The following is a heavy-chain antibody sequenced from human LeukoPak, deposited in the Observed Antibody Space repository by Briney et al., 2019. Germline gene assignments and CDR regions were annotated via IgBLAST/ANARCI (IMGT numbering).Heavy chain of an antibody. D-gene: IGHD6-13*01. CDR1: GYTSTSYY. J-gene: IGHJ4*02. CDR2: ISAFNGNT. V-gene: IGHV1-18*04. Sequence: ASVKVSCKASGYTSTSYYMHWVRQAPGQGLQWMGWISAFNGNTNYAQKLQGRVTMTTDTSTSTAYMELRSLRSDDTAVYYCARVAAADYFDYWGQGTLVTVSS. CDR3: ARVAAADYFDY.